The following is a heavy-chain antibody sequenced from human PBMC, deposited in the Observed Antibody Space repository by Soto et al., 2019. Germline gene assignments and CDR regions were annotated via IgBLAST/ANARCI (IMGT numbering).Heavy chain of an antibody. CDR3: ARPVPVVASLAYNWFDP. J-gene: IGHJ5*02. CDR1: GYTFTSYG. V-gene: IGHV1-18*01. CDR2: ISAYNGNT. D-gene: IGHD2-15*01. Sequence: GASVKVSCKASGYTFTSYGISWVRQAPGQGLEWMGWISAYNGNTNYAQKLQGRVTMTTDTSTSTAYMELRSLRSDDTAVYYCARPVPVVASLAYNWFDPWGQGTLVTVSS.